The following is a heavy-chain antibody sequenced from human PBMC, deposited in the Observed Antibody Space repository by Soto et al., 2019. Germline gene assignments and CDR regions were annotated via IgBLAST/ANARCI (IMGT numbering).Heavy chain of an antibody. Sequence: GGTLRLSCAASGFTFSGYYMHWVRQAPGKGLEWVAVISYDGSTEYYADSVKGRFTISRDNSANRLFLQMNSLRPEDTAVYYCTKDDGYNDSTYYHYFGMDVWGQGTTVTVSS. J-gene: IGHJ6*02. V-gene: IGHV3-30*18. D-gene: IGHD5-12*01. CDR3: TKDDGYNDSTYYHYFGMDV. CDR2: ISYDGSTE. CDR1: GFTFSGYY.